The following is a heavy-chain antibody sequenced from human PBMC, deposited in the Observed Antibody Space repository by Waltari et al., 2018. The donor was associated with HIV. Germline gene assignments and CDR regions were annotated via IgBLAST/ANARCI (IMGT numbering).Heavy chain of an antibody. CDR3: ARGSQEMGISWVWD. D-gene: IGHD6-13*01. V-gene: IGHV3-7*01. CDR2: IKQDGSEK. Sequence: EVQVVESGGGLVQPGGSLRLSCAASGFTFSRYWMSWVRQAPGKGPEGVANIKQDGSEKDYGDSVKGRFIISRDNAKKSLYLQMNSLRAEDTAVYYCARGSQEMGISWVWDWGQGTLVTVSS. J-gene: IGHJ4*02. CDR1: GFTFSRYW.